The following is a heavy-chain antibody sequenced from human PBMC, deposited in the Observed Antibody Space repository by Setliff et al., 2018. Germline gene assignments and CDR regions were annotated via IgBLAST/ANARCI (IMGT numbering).Heavy chain of an antibody. CDR2: IYYSGST. CDR3: ARERAVAGEIDY. CDR1: GGSISSYY. Sequence: SETLSLTCTVSGGSISSYYWSWIRQPPGKGLEWIGYIYYSGSTYYNPSLKSRVTISVDTSKNQFSLKLSSVTAADTAVYYCARERAVAGEIDYWGQGTLVTVSS. V-gene: IGHV4-30-4*08. D-gene: IGHD6-19*01. J-gene: IGHJ4*02.